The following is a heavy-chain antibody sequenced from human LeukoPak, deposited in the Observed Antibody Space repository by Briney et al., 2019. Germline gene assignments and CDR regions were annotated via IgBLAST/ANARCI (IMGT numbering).Heavy chain of an antibody. CDR2: IKQDGSEK. D-gene: IGHD3-9*01. CDR3: ARDSDDILTGPPGI. CDR1: GFTFSSYW. V-gene: IGHV3-7*01. Sequence: GSLRLSCAASGFTFSSYWMSWVRQAPGKGLEWVANIKQDGSEKYYVDSVKGRFTISRDNAKNPLYLQMNSLRAEDTAVYYCARDSDDILTGPPGIWGQGTLVTVSS. J-gene: IGHJ4*02.